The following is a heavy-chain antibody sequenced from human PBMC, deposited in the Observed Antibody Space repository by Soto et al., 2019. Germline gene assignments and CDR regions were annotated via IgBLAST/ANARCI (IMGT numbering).Heavy chain of an antibody. Sequence: GESLKISCKGSGYSFTSYWISWVRQMPGKGLEWMGRIDPSDSYTKYSPSFQGHVTISADKSISTAYLQWSSLKASDTAMYYFARSNSSSPYSYYGMDVWAQGTTVPVSS. J-gene: IGHJ6*02. CDR1: GYSFTSYW. V-gene: IGHV5-10-1*01. CDR2: IDPSDSYT. CDR3: ARSNSSSPYSYYGMDV. D-gene: IGHD6-6*01.